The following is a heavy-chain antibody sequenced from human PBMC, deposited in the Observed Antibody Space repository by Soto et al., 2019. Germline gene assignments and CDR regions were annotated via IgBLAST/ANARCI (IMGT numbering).Heavy chain of an antibody. CDR2: IYYSGST. J-gene: IGHJ4*02. Sequence: SETLSLTCTVSGGSISSYYWSWIRQPPGKGLEWIGYIYYSGSTNYNPSLKSRVTISVDTSENQFSLKLSSVTAADTAVYYCARLGRRATVVTPVDYWGQGTLVTVSS. V-gene: IGHV4-59*12. CDR1: GGSISSYY. D-gene: IGHD4-17*01. CDR3: ARLGRRATVVTPVDY.